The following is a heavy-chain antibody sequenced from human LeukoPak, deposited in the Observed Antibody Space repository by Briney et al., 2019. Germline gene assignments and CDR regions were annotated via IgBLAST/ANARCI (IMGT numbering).Heavy chain of an antibody. V-gene: IGHV1-69*04. D-gene: IGHD6-6*01. CDR3: ARATGGQLAKEKTDYYYYYMDV. J-gene: IGHJ6*03. Sequence: VASVKVSCKASGGTFSSYAISWVRQAPGQGLEWMGRIIPILGIANYAQKFQGRVTITADKSTSTAYMELSSLRSEDTAVYYCARATGGQLAKEKTDYYYYYMDVWGKGTTVTVSS. CDR1: GGTFSSYA. CDR2: IIPILGIA.